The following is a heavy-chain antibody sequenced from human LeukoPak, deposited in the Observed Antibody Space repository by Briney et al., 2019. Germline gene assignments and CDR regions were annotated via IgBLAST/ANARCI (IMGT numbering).Heavy chain of an antibody. V-gene: IGHV1-46*03. Sequence: GASVKVSCKASGYTFTSYYMHWVRQAPGQGLEWMGIINPSGGSTSYAQKFQGRVTMTRDTSTSTVYMELSSLRSEDTAVYYCARGGKDIVVVPAATPSYYYYYMDVWGKGTRVTVSS. CDR3: ARGGKDIVVVPAATPSYYYYYMDV. CDR1: GYTFTSYY. CDR2: INPSGGST. J-gene: IGHJ6*03. D-gene: IGHD2-2*01.